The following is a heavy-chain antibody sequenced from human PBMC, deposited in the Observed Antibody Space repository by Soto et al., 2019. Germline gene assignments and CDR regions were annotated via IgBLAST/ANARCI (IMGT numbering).Heavy chain of an antibody. Sequence: QVQLVQSGAEVKKPGASVKVSCKASGYTFTSYYMHWVRQAPGQGLEWMGIINPSGGSTSYAQTFQGRVTTTRDTSTSAVYMELSSLRYEDTAVYYCARDNIKKRSDLTTVTIDYWGQGTLVTVS. J-gene: IGHJ4*02. V-gene: IGHV1-46*03. D-gene: IGHD4-17*01. CDR2: INPSGGST. CDR3: ARDNIKKRSDLTTVTIDY. CDR1: GYTFTSYY.